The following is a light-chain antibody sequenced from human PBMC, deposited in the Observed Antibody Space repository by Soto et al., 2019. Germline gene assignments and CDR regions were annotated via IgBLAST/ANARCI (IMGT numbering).Light chain of an antibody. CDR1: QSISSW. CDR2: DAS. J-gene: IGKJ1*01. Sequence: DIQMTQSPSTLSASVGDRVTITFRASQSISSWLAWYQQKPGTAPKLLIYDASSLESGVPSRFSGSGSGTEFTLTISSLQPDDFATYYCQQYNSYWTFGQGTKVDIK. CDR3: QQYNSYWT. V-gene: IGKV1-5*01.